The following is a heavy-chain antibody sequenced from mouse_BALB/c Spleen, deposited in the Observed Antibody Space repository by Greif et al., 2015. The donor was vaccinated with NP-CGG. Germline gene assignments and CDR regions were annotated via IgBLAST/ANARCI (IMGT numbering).Heavy chain of an antibody. J-gene: IGHJ4*01. CDR1: GYTFTDYY. Sequence: VQLQQSGPELVKPGASVKISCKASGYTFTDYYINLVKQKPGQGLEWIGWIYPGSGNTKYNEKFKGKATLTVDTSSSTAYMQLSSLTSEDTAAYFCARRTGTEAMDYWGQGTSVTVSS. CDR2: IYPGSGNT. CDR3: ARRTGTEAMDY. V-gene: IGHV1-84*02. D-gene: IGHD4-1*01.